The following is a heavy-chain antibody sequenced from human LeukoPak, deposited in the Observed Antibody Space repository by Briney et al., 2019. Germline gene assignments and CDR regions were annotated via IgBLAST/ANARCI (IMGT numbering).Heavy chain of an antibody. CDR1: GYTFTSYA. CDR2: INAGNGNT. J-gene: IGHJ4*02. V-gene: IGHV1-3*01. D-gene: IGHD3-3*01. Sequence: ASVKVSCKASGYTFTSYAMYWVRQAPGQRLEWMGWINAGNGNTKYSQKFQGRVTITRDTSASTAYMELSGLRSEDTAVYYCASSDYDFWSGFPGFDYWGQGTLVTVSS. CDR3: ASSDYDFWSGFPGFDY.